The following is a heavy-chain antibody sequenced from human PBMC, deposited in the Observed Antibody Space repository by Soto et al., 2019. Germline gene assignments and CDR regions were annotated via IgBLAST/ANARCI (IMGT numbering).Heavy chain of an antibody. J-gene: IGHJ4*02. CDR2: INAPGSPT. V-gene: IGHV3-23*01. CDR1: GFTFSTYT. CDR3: AKDRHPDGIWTFHS. Sequence: GGSLRLSCAASGFTFSTYTMNWVRQAPGKGLEWVSGINAPGSPTYYAASVKGRFTVSRDNSKKMLFLQMNSLRDEDTAVYYCAKDRHPDGIWTFHSWGPGTLVTVSS. D-gene: IGHD3-9*01.